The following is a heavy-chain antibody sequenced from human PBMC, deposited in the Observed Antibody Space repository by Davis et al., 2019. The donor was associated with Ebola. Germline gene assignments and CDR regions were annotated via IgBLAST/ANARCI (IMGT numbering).Heavy chain of an antibody. Sequence: PGGSLRLSCAASGFTFSTYSMSWVRQAPGKGLEWVAVISYTGNNEYYADSVKGRFTISRDNSKNTLYLQMNSLRAEDTAVYYCAKDQFSTIEAGGGFDYWGQGTLVTVSS. CDR3: AKDQFSTIEAGGGFDY. CDR2: ISYTGNNE. CDR1: GFTFSTYS. D-gene: IGHD2-8*02. V-gene: IGHV3-30*18. J-gene: IGHJ4*02.